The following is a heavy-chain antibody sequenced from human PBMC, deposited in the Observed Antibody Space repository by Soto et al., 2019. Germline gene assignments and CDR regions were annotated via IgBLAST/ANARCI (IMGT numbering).Heavy chain of an antibody. Sequence: ASVKGACQASGYTITSYGSGWVRQAHGQGLEWMGWISAYNGNTNYAQKLQGRVTMTKDTSTSTAYMELRSLKSDDTAVYYCARRYYYDSSGYSVPDYWGQGTLVTVSS. CDR1: GYTITSYG. CDR3: ARRYYYDSSGYSVPDY. D-gene: IGHD3-22*01. CDR2: ISAYNGNT. J-gene: IGHJ4*02. V-gene: IGHV1-18*01.